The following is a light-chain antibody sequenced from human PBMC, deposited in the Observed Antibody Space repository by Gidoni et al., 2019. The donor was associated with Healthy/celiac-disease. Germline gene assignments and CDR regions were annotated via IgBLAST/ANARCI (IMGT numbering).Light chain of an antibody. CDR3: QQYNNWPPMYT. Sequence: EMVMTQSPATLSVSPGERATLSCRASQSVSSNLAWYQQKPGQAPRLLIYGASTRATVIPARFSGSGSGTEFTLTISSLQSEDFAVYYCQQYNNWPPMYTFGQGTKLEIK. CDR1: QSVSSN. J-gene: IGKJ2*01. V-gene: IGKV3-15*01. CDR2: GAS.